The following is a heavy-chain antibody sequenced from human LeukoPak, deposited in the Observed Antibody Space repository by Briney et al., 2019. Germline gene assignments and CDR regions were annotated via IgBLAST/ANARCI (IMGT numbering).Heavy chain of an antibody. D-gene: IGHD3-10*01. J-gene: IGHJ4*02. CDR1: GGSFSGYY. Sequence: RSETLSLTCAVYGGSFSGYYWSWSRQPPGKGREWIGEINHSGSTNYNPSLKSRVTISVDTSKNQFSLKMSYVTAAGTAVYYCARARGAYYGSGSYYTSSSYFDYWGQGPLVTVSS. CDR3: ARARGAYYGSGSYYTSSSYFDY. V-gene: IGHV4-34*01. CDR2: INHSGST.